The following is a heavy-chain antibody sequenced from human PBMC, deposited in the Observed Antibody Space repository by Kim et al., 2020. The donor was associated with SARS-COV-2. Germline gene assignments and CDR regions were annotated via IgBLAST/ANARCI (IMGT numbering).Heavy chain of an antibody. V-gene: IGHV4-39*01. CDR3: ASNSGSYGKYYFDY. D-gene: IGHD1-26*01. J-gene: IGHJ4*02. Sequence: NPTLKSRVTISVDTSKNQFSLKLSSVTAADTAVYYCASNSGSYGKYYFDYWGQGTLVTVSS.